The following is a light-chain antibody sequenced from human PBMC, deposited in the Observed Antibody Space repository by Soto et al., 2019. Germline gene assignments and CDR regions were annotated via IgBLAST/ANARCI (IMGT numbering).Light chain of an antibody. J-gene: IGKJ5*01. CDR1: QDIDNY. CDR2: AAS. Sequence: DIQMTQSPSSLSASVGDRVTITCQASQDIDNYVNWYQQKPGKAPKLLIHAASNLETGVPSRFSGSGSGTAFSFTISSLQPEDLATYYCQQYDSLVTFGQATRLEMK. CDR3: QQYDSLVT. V-gene: IGKV1-33*01.